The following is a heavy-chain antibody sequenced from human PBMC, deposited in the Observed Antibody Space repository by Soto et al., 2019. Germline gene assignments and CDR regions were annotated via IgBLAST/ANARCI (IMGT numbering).Heavy chain of an antibody. CDR1: GGSISSGGYY. Sequence: QVQLQESGPGLVKPSQTLSLTCTVSGGSISSGGYYWSWIRQHPGKGLEWIGYIYYSGSTYYNPSLKSRVTISVDTSKNQFSLELSSVTAADTAVYYCARDEPDYGDYGSAFDIWGQGTMVTVSS. V-gene: IGHV4-31*03. CDR3: ARDEPDYGDYGSAFDI. CDR2: IYYSGST. D-gene: IGHD4-17*01. J-gene: IGHJ3*02.